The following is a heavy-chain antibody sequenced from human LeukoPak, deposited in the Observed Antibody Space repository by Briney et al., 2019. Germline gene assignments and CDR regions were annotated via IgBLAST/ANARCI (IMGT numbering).Heavy chain of an antibody. V-gene: IGHV3-74*01. CDR1: GFTFSSYG. D-gene: IGHD3-3*01. J-gene: IGHJ4*02. Sequence: GGSLRLSCAASGFTFSSYGMHWVRHAPGQGLVWVSRIKGDGISTNYADSVKGRFTIPRDIAKNTLYLQMNSLRAEDTGVYYCAKDHYWSIDYWGRGTLVTVSS. CDR2: IKGDGIST. CDR3: AKDHYWSIDY.